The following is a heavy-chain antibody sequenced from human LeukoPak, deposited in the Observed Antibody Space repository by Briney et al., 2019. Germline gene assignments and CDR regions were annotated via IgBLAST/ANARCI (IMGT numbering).Heavy chain of an antibody. CDR2: IDGGNGDT. Sequence: ASVEVSCKTSGYTFGKYAIHWVRQAPGQRFEWMGWIDGGNGDTRFSQKFQDRVSFTRDTFATTVYMEVTSLRSEDTAVYYCARDQSRDIRVDFDYWGQGTLVTASS. J-gene: IGHJ4*02. D-gene: IGHD2-15*01. V-gene: IGHV1-3*01. CDR3: ARDQSRDIRVDFDY. CDR1: GYTFGKYA.